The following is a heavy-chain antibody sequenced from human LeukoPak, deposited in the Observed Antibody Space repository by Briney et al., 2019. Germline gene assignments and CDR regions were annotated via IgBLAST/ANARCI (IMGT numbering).Heavy chain of an antibody. Sequence: PSETLSLPCGVCGYSLSRGHDWGWLRQRPGTALDWIGRICQRGSTYCNPSLKSRDTISVDTSNNQFSLRLSYVTAADAAVYYCASSGVVVPAVDFDYWGQGTLVTVSS. CDR2: ICQRGST. V-gene: IGHV4-38-2*01. J-gene: IGHJ4*02. CDR3: ASSGVVVPAVDFDY. D-gene: IGHD2-2*01. CDR1: GYSLSRGHD.